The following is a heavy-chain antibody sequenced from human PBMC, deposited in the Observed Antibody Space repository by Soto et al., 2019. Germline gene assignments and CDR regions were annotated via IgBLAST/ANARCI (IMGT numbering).Heavy chain of an antibody. V-gene: IGHV6-1*01. J-gene: IGHJ4*02. D-gene: IGHD3-3*01. CDR3: ARDRGDYDFWSGPFDY. Sequence: PSQTLSLTCAISGDSVSSNSAAWNWIRQSPSRGLEWLGRTYYRSKWYNDYAVSVKSRITINPDTSKNQFSLQLNSVTAADTAVYYCARDRGDYDFWSGPFDYWGQGTLVTVSS. CDR2: TYYRSKWYN. CDR1: GDSVSSNSAA.